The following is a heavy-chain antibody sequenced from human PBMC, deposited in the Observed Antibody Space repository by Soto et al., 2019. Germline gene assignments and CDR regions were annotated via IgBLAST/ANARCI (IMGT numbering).Heavy chain of an antibody. D-gene: IGHD3-9*01. J-gene: IGHJ4*02. V-gene: IGHV5-51*01. CDR3: AREQGGSVRYFDY. CDR1: GYNFPTYW. Sequence: GESLKISCKGSGYNFPTYWIGWVRQLPGKGLECMGIIYPSDSDTRYSPSFRGQVTISADKSLSTAFLQWSSLKASDTALYYCAREQGGSVRYFDYGGLGTLVTVS. CDR2: IYPSDSDT.